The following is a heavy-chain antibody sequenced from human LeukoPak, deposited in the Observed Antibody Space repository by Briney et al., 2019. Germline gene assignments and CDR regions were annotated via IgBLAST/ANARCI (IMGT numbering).Heavy chain of an antibody. V-gene: IGHV4-4*07. D-gene: IGHD3-3*01. CDR1: GGSFSGYY. CDR2: IYTSGST. J-gene: IGHJ4*02. Sequence: SETLSLTCAVYGGSFSGYYWSWIRQPAGKGLEWIGRIYTSGSTNYNPSLKSRVTMSVDTSKNQFSLKLSSVTAADTAVYYCAREERYYDFWSGYYTSYFDYWGQGTLVTVSS. CDR3: AREERYYDFWSGYYTSYFDY.